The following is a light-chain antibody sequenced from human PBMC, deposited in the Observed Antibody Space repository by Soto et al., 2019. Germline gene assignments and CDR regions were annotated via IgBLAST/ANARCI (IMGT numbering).Light chain of an antibody. CDR3: QQYNNWPLT. CDR1: QSVSSN. V-gene: IGKV3-15*01. CDR2: RAS. J-gene: IGKJ4*01. Sequence: EIVMTQYPATLSVSPGERATLSCRASQSVSSNLAWYQQKPGQAPRLLIYRASTRATGIPARFSVSGSGTEVTLTISSLQSEDFAVYYCQQYNNWPLTFGGGTKVEIK.